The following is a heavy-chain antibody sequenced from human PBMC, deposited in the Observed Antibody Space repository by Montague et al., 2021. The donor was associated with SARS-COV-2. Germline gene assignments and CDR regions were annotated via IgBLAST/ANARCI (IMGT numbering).Heavy chain of an antibody. D-gene: IGHD6-19*01. CDR3: AVQPRDSSAWHPFDY. CDR2: MSHDGNFE. CDR1: GFTFSTYA. V-gene: IGHV3-33*01. Sequence: SRRLSWSASGFTFSTYAIHWVRQAPGKGLEWVAIMSHDGNFEQYADSVEGRFTISRDSSKDTLHLQMNSLTAEDTAVYYCAVQPRDSSAWHPFDYWGQGTLVTVSS. J-gene: IGHJ4*02.